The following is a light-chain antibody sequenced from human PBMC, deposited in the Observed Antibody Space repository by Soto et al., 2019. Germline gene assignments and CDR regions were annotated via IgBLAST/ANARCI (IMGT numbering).Light chain of an antibody. CDR2: GNI. J-gene: IGLJ1*01. CDR1: TSNIGAGYD. Sequence: QSVLTQSPSVSGAPGQRVTISCTGSTSNIGAGYDVHWYQQLPGTAPKLLMFGNINRPSGVPDRFSGSKSGTSASLAITGLQAEDEADYFCQSYDSSLSGDVFGTGTKLTVL. CDR3: QSYDSSLSGDV. V-gene: IGLV1-40*01.